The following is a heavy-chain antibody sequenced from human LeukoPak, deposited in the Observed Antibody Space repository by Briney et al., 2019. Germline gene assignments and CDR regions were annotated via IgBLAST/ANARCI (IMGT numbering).Heavy chain of an antibody. CDR2: IYHSGST. V-gene: IGHV4-38-2*01. Sequence: PSETLSLTCAVSGYSISSYYYWCWRQPPPGRGVEWFGSIYHSGSTYYNPSLKRRVTISVDTSKNQFSLKLSSVTAADTAVYYCARLRVVPADRFDPWGQGTLVTVS. J-gene: IGHJ5*02. CDR3: ARLRVVPADRFDP. CDR1: GYSISSYYY. D-gene: IGHD2-2*01.